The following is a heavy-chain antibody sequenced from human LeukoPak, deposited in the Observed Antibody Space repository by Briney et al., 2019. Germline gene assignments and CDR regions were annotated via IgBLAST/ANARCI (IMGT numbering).Heavy chain of an antibody. V-gene: IGHV4-59*11. CDR2: VYDNGNT. J-gene: IGHJ5*02. CDR1: GGSITGHY. CDR3: ARVFRGVVTSNWFDP. D-gene: IGHD2-21*02. Sequence: PSETLSLTCTVPGGSITGHYWTWIRQSPGKGLEWIGFVYDNGNTNYNSSLQSRVTMSVDTSTNQLSLKMTSVTAADTAIYYCARVFRGVVTSNWFDPWGQGTLVTVSS.